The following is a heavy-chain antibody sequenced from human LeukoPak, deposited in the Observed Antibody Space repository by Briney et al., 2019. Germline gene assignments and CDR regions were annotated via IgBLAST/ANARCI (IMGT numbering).Heavy chain of an antibody. CDR1: GGSISSYY. CDR2: IYYSGST. CDR3: AREDGVTMAPAGGWFDP. V-gene: IGHV4-59*01. J-gene: IGHJ5*02. Sequence: SETLSLTCTVSGGSISSYYWSWIRQPPGKGLEWVGYIYYSGSTNYNPSLKSRVTISVDTSKNQFSLKLSSVTAADTAVYYCAREDGVTMAPAGGWFDPWGQGTLVTVSS. D-gene: IGHD3-10*01.